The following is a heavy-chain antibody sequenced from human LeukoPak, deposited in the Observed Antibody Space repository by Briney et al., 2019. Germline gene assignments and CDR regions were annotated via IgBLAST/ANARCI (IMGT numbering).Heavy chain of an antibody. CDR1: GFTFDDYA. J-gene: IGHJ4*02. D-gene: IGHD3-22*01. CDR3: ARAPYYESSGPL. CDR2: ISWDGGST. Sequence: GGSLRLSCAASGFTFDDYAMHWVRQAPGKGLEWVSLISWDGGSTYYADSVKGRFTISRDNAKNSVYLEMNSLRVEDTAVYFCARAPYYESSGPLWGQGTLVTVSS. V-gene: IGHV3-43D*03.